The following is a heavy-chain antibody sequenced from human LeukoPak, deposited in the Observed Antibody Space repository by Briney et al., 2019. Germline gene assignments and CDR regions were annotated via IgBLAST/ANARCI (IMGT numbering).Heavy chain of an antibody. Sequence: GGSLRLSCAVSGFTFRNYAMHWVRQAPGKGLEYVSTISNNGGSGYYANSVQGRFTISRDNSKNTLYLQMGSLTTEDMAVYYCVRGALNYVRGAFDIWGQGTSVTVSS. CDR2: ISNNGGSG. CDR3: VRGALNYVRGAFDI. V-gene: IGHV3-64*01. D-gene: IGHD3-16*01. J-gene: IGHJ3*02. CDR1: GFTFRNYA.